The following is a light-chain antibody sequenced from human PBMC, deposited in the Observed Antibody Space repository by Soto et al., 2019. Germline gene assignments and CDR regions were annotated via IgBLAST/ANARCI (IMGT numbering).Light chain of an antibody. Sequence: EIVLTQSPGTLSLSPGERATLSCRASQSVTSSNLAWDQQKPGQAPRLLIYGASSRATGIPDRFSGSGSGTDFTLTITRHQTEDCAVYYCQQYGSSQVTFGPGAKVDF. V-gene: IGKV3-20*01. CDR2: GAS. J-gene: IGKJ3*01. CDR3: QQYGSSQVT. CDR1: QSVTSSN.